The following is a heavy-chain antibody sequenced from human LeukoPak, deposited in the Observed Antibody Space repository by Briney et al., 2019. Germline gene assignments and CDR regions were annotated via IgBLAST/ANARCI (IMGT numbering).Heavy chain of an antibody. Sequence: SVKVSCKASGFTFTSSAVQWVRQARGQRLEWIGWIVVGSGNTNYAQKFKERVTITRDMSTSTAYMELSSLRSEDTAVYYCAASLGIGYCSSTSCFGFDPWGQGTLVTVSS. V-gene: IGHV1-58*01. J-gene: IGHJ5*02. D-gene: IGHD2-2*03. CDR2: IVVGSGNT. CDR1: GFTFTSSA. CDR3: AASLGIGYCSSTSCFGFDP.